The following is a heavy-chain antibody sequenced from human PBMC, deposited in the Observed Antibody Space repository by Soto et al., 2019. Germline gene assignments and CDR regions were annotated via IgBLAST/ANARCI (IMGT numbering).Heavy chain of an antibody. CDR1: GDSISAFY. CDR2: IHYSGST. CDR3: ARVRSNLFDY. J-gene: IGHJ4*02. Sequence: SETLSLTCTVSGDSISAFYWSWIRQPPGKGLEWIGYIHYSGSTNYNPSLKSQVIISVDTSKNQFSLKLSSVTAADTAVYFCARVRSNLFDYWGQGTLVTVSS. V-gene: IGHV4-59*01. D-gene: IGHD3-3*01.